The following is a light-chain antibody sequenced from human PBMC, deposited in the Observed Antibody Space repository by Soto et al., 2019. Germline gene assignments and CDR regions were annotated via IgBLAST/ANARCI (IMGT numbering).Light chain of an antibody. CDR1: QSVSSTY. J-gene: IGKJ4*01. Sequence: EIVLTQSPGTLSLSPGERATLSCRASQSVSSTYLAWYQQRPGQAPRLLIYGASSRAAGIPDRFSGSGSGTDFTLTISRLEPEDVAVYYCQHYGSSPLLTFGGGTKVEIK. V-gene: IGKV3-20*01. CDR3: QHYGSSPLLT. CDR2: GAS.